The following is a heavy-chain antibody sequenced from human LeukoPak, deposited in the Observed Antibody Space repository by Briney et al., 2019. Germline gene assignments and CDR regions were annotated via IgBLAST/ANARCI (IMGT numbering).Heavy chain of an antibody. CDR1: GFTFSSYW. V-gene: IGHV3-7*01. Sequence: GGSLRLSCATSGFTFSSYWMNWVRRAPGKGLEWVANIKQDGSEKHYVDSVKGRFTISRDNAKNSLYLQMNSLRAEDTAVYYCARDAFSYYYYYMDVWGKGTTVTVSS. CDR2: IKQDGSEK. CDR3: ARDAFSYYYYYMDV. J-gene: IGHJ6*03.